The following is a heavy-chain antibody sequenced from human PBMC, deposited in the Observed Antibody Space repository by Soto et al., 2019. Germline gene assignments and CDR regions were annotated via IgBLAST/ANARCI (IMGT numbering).Heavy chain of an antibody. D-gene: IGHD5-12*01. Sequence: SETLSLTCAVYGGSFSGYYWSWIRQPPGKGLEWIGEINHSGSTNYNPSLKSRVTISVDTSKNQFSLKLSSVTAAGTAVYYCARGPTRGYSGYDYYFDYWGQGTLVT. CDR3: ARGPTRGYSGYDYYFDY. V-gene: IGHV4-34*01. CDR1: GGSFSGYY. CDR2: INHSGST. J-gene: IGHJ4*02.